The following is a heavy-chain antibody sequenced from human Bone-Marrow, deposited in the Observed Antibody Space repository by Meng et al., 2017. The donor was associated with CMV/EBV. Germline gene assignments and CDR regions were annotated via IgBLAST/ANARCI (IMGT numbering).Heavy chain of an antibody. CDR2: TYYRSKWYN. J-gene: IGHJ6*02. D-gene: IGHD3-22*01. V-gene: IGHV6-1*01. Sequence: SCAISGDSVSSNSAAWNWIRQSPSRGLEWLGSTYYRSKWYNDYAVSVKSRITINPDTSKNQFSLQLNSVTPEDTAVYYCARDTYYYDSSGYLADYYYYGMDVWGQGTTVTVSS. CDR1: GDSVSSNSAA. CDR3: ARDTYYYDSSGYLADYYYYGMDV.